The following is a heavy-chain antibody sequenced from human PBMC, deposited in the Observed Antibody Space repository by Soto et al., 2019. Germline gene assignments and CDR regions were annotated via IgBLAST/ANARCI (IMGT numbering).Heavy chain of an antibody. CDR3: ARGSDYYDSSSYYPYFDY. CDR1: GGTFSSYA. CDR2: IIPIFGTA. J-gene: IGHJ4*02. V-gene: IGHV1-69*01. Sequence: QVQLVQSGAEVKKPGSSVKVSCKASGGTFSSYAISWVRQAPGQGLEWMGGIIPIFGTANYAQKFQGRVTITADESTSTAYMELSSLRSEDTAVYYCARGSDYYDSSSYYPYFDYWGQGTLVTVSS. D-gene: IGHD3-22*01.